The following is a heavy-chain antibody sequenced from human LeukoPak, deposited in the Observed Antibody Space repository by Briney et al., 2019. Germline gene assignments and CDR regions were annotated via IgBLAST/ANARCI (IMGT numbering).Heavy chain of an antibody. CDR3: ASVSVVGGGSSIDY. V-gene: IGHV4-59*01. CDR1: GGSISSYY. CDR2: IYYSGST. Sequence: PSETLSLTCTVPGGSISSYYWSWIRQPPGKGLEWIGYIYYSGSTNYNPSLKSRVTISVDTSKNQFSLKLSSVTAADTAVYYCASVSVVGGGSSIDYWGQGTLVTVSS. D-gene: IGHD2-15*01. J-gene: IGHJ4*02.